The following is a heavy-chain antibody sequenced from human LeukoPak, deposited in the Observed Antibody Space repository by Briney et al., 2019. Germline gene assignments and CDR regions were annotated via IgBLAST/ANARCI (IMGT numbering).Heavy chain of an antibody. D-gene: IGHD3-22*01. CDR2: IYSGGNT. CDR1: GFTVSSDY. CDR3: ARRENYYDSSGYYSHYFDY. Sequence: GGSLRLSCAASGFTVSSDYMSWVRQAPGKGLEWVSIIYSGGNTYYADSVKGRFTISRDNSKNTLYLQMNSLRAEDTAVYYCARRENYYDSSGYYSHYFDYWGQGTLVTVSS. J-gene: IGHJ4*02. V-gene: IGHV3-66*01.